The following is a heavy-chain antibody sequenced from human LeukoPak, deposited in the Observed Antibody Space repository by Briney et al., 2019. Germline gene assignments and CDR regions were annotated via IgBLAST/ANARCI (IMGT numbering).Heavy chain of an antibody. CDR2: ISGSGGST. V-gene: IGHV3-23*01. CDR1: GFTFSSYA. Sequence: GRSLRLSXAASGFTFSSYAMSWVRQAPGKGLEWLSAISGSGGSTYYADSVKGRFTISRDNSKNTLYLQMNSLRAEDTAVYYCAKSGTSWPWGFDPWGQGTLVTVSS. CDR3: AKSGTSWPWGFDP. J-gene: IGHJ5*02. D-gene: IGHD2-2*01.